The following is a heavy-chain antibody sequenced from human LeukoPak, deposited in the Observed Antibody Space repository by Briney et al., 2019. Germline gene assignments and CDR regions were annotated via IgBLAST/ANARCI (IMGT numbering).Heavy chain of an antibody. CDR1: GFTFSSYA. CDR3: ARSGVVRGVISNYYYYYGMDV. D-gene: IGHD3-10*01. V-gene: IGHV3-30*04. J-gene: IGHJ6*04. CDR2: ISYDGSNK. Sequence: GRSLRLSCAASGFTFSSYAMHWVRQAPGKGLEWVAVISYDGSNKYYADSVKGRFTISRDNSKNTLYLQMNGLRAEDTAVYYCARSGVVRGVISNYYYYYGMDVWGKGTTVTVSS.